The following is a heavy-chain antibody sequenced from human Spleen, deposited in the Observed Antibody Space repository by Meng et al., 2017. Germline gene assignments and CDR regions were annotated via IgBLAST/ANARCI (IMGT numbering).Heavy chain of an antibody. Sequence: QVRVQQGGAGRLKPSETWSLTCASYGGSFSAYDWSWIRQPPGKGLEWLGQINHSGSTNDNPSLKSRVTISIDTSRNQLSLKLSSVTAADTAVYYCRLAYCMGDCVDYWGQGTLVTVSS. CDR1: GGSFSAYD. D-gene: IGHD2-21*01. CDR3: RLAYCMGDCVDY. J-gene: IGHJ4*02. V-gene: IGHV4-34*01. CDR2: INHSGST.